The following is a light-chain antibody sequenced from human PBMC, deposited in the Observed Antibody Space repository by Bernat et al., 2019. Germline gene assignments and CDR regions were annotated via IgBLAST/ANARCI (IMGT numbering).Light chain of an antibody. CDR1: SSDVGNFNL. V-gene: IGLV2-23*02. CDR2: EVS. J-gene: IGLJ3*02. Sequence: QSALTQPASVSGSPGQSITISCTGTSSDVGNFNLVSWYQQHPGKAPKVMIYEVSKRPSGVSDRFSGSKSGNTASLTISGLQAEAESDYYCSSLAGSNTWVFGGGTKLTVL. CDR3: SSLAGSNTWV.